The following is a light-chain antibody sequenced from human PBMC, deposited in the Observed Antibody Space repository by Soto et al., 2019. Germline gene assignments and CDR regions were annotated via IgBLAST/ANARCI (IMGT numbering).Light chain of an antibody. V-gene: IGLV3-21*02. CDR2: DDS. J-gene: IGLJ3*02. Sequence: SYELTQPPSVSVAPGQTARITCGGNNIGSKSVHWDQQNPGQDPVLVVYDDSGRPSGIPERFSGSNPGNTATLTLRRVEAGDEADYYCQVWDSSSDHWVFGRGTQLTVL. CDR3: QVWDSSSDHWV. CDR1: NIGSKS.